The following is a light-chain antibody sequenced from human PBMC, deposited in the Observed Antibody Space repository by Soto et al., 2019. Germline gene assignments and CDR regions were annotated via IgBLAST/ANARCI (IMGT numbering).Light chain of an antibody. V-gene: IGKV3-11*01. Sequence: EIVLTQSPATLSLSPGERATLSCRASQSVSSYLAWYQQKPGQAPRLLIYDTSNRATGVPARFSGSGSGKDFTLTSSSLEPEDFAVYYCQQRSNWPWTFGGGTKVEIK. CDR1: QSVSSY. CDR3: QQRSNWPWT. CDR2: DTS. J-gene: IGKJ4*01.